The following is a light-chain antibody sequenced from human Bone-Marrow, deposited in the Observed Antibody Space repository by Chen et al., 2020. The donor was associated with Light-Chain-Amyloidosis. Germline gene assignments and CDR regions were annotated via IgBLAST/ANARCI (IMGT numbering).Light chain of an antibody. CDR1: QTISSNY. J-gene: IGKJ4*01. V-gene: IGKV3-20*01. CDR3: QQYGTSPLT. Sequence: EIVLTQSPSPLTLSLGEGANLSCRASQTISSNYLTWYQQKFGQAPRLLIYGSSSSATGIPDRFTGSGSGTDFTLTINRLEPEDFAMYYCQQYGTSPLTFGGGTKVEIK. CDR2: GSS.